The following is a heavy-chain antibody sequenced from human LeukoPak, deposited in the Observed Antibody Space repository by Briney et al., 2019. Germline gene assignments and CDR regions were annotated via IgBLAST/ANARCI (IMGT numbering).Heavy chain of an antibody. D-gene: IGHD4-17*01. J-gene: IGHJ6*02. Sequence: ASVKVSCKASGYTFTSYDINWVRQATGQGLEWMGWMNPNSGNTGYAQKFQGRVTMTRNTSISTAYMELSSLRSEDTAVYYCAIALAEYDYGDFTWGNYYYYYGMDVWGQGTTVTVSS. CDR1: GYTFTSYD. CDR3: AIALAEYDYGDFTWGNYYYYYGMDV. V-gene: IGHV1-8*01. CDR2: MNPNSGNT.